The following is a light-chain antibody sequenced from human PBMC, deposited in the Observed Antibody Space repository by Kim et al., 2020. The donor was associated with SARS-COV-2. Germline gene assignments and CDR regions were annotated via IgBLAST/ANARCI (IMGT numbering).Light chain of an antibody. Sequence: GQSITISCTGTSSDVGGYRFVSWYQQHPGKAPKLLIYDVTNRPSGISNRFSGSKSGNTASLTISGLQAEDEADYYCSSYTYTTTRVFGGGTQLTVL. CDR3: SSYTYTTTRV. CDR1: SSDVGGYRF. J-gene: IGLJ3*02. V-gene: IGLV2-14*03. CDR2: DVT.